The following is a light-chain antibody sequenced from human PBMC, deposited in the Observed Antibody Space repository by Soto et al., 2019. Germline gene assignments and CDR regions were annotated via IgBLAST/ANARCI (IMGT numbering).Light chain of an antibody. J-gene: IGKJ1*01. Sequence: DIQMTQSPSSLSASVGHRVTITCRASQSINTFLNWYQQQPGRAPKLLIYAASTLQSGVPSRFSGSGSGRDFTLTISSLQPEDFVIYYCQQTYSTPWTFGPGTQVEIK. CDR3: QQTYSTPWT. CDR1: QSINTF. V-gene: IGKV1-39*01. CDR2: AAS.